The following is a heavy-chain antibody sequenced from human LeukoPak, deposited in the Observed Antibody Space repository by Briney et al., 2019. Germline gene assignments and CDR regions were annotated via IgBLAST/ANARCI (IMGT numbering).Heavy chain of an antibody. Sequence: TGGSLRLSCAASGFTVSSNYMTWVRLAPGKGLEWVSAISGSGGSTYYADSVKGRFTISRDNSKNTLYLQMGSLRADDTAVYYCAKGPYSSGWPSSFHYHGMDVWGQGTTVTVSS. CDR2: ISGSGGST. J-gene: IGHJ6*02. V-gene: IGHV3-23*01. D-gene: IGHD6-19*01. CDR3: AKGPYSSGWPSSFHYHGMDV. CDR1: GFTVSSNY.